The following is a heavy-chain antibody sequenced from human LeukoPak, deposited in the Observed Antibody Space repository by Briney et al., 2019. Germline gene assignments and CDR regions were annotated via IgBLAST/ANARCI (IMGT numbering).Heavy chain of an antibody. CDR1: GFIFSSYT. V-gene: IGHV3-21*01. J-gene: IGHJ4*02. Sequence: GGSLRLSCAASGFIFSSYTMHWVRQAPGKGLEWVSYINSDSSSIKYADSLKGRFTISRDNARNSVFLQMNSLRAEDAAVYYCARGKGYDAVDHWGRGTLVTVSS. CDR2: INSDSSSI. D-gene: IGHD4/OR15-4a*01. CDR3: ARGKGYDAVDH.